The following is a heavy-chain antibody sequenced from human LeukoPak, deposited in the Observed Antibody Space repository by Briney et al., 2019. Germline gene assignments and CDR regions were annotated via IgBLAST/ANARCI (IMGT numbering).Heavy chain of an antibody. V-gene: IGHV1-69*13. D-gene: IGHD2-2*01. CDR2: IIPIFGTA. Sequence: SVKVSCKASGYTFTSYGISWVRQAPGQGLEWMGGIIPIFGTANYAQKFQGRVTITADESTSTAYMELSSLRSEDTAVYYCARAENYCSSTSCYSLGAFDIWGQGTMVTVSS. CDR1: GYTFTSYG. J-gene: IGHJ3*02. CDR3: ARAENYCSSTSCYSLGAFDI.